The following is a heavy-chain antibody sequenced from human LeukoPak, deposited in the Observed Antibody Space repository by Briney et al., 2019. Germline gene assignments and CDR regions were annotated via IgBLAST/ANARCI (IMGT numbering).Heavy chain of an antibody. CDR1: GASLNNYY. CDR2: IHTSGAR. V-gene: IGHV4-4*09. D-gene: IGHD1-26*01. Sequence: PSETLSLTCTVSGASLNNYYWSWLRQTPERGLEGMGHIHTSGARRHYPPLERRLTLSIDTSRNPLPLKLTSVTAADTAVYFCARLGGYHDFWGQGALVTVSS. CDR3: ARLGGYHDF. J-gene: IGHJ4*02.